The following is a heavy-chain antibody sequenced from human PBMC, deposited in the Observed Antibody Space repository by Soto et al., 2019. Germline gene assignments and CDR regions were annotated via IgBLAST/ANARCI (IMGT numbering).Heavy chain of an antibody. D-gene: IGHD3-3*01. Sequence: GGSLRLSCAASGFTFDDYAMHWVRQAPGKGLEWVSGISWNSGSIGYADSVKGRFTISRDNAKNSLYLQMNSLRAEDTALYYCAKDIYDFSYGLNDAFDIWGQGTMVTVSS. J-gene: IGHJ3*02. CDR3: AKDIYDFSYGLNDAFDI. CDR2: ISWNSGSI. V-gene: IGHV3-9*01. CDR1: GFTFDDYA.